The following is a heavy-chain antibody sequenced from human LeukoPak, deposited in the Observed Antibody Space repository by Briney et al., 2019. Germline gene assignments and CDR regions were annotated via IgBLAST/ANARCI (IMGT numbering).Heavy chain of an antibody. CDR1: GFTFSSYS. J-gene: IGHJ6*03. CDR2: ISSSSSYI. CDR3: ARVGTPYYYCYMDV. V-gene: IGHV3-21*01. Sequence: PGGSLRLSCAASGFTFSSYSMNWVRQAPGKGLDWVSSISSSSSYIYYADSVKGRFTISRDNAKNSLYLQMNSLRAEDTAVYYCARVGTPYYYCYMDVWGKGTTVTVSS. D-gene: IGHD3-10*01.